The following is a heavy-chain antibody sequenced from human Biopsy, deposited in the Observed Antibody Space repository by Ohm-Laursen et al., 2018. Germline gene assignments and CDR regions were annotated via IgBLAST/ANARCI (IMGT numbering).Heavy chain of an antibody. CDR2: IFYRGST. Sequence: GTLSLTCTVSGGSISNNNYYWGWIRQPPGKGLEWIGSIFYRGSTDYKPSLKSRVNISVDTSENRFSMKLNSVTAADTAVYYCARDYDTSGYYYVSWGQGTLVTVSS. V-gene: IGHV4-39*01. D-gene: IGHD3-22*01. CDR3: ARDYDTSGYYYVS. J-gene: IGHJ5*02. CDR1: GGSISNNNYY.